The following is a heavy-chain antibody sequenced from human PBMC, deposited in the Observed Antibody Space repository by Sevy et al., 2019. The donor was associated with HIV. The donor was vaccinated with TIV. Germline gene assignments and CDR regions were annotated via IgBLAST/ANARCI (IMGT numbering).Heavy chain of an antibody. CDR2: ISYDGSNK. CDR1: GFTFSSYG. J-gene: IGHJ6*02. CDR3: AKDGILAIFGVVIRYGMDV. Sequence: GGSLRLSCAASGFTFSSYGMHWVRQAPGKGLEWVAVISYDGSNKYYADSVKGRFTISRDNSKNTLYLQMNSLRAEDTAVYYCAKDGILAIFGVVIRYGMDVWCQGTTVTVSS. D-gene: IGHD3-3*01. V-gene: IGHV3-30*18.